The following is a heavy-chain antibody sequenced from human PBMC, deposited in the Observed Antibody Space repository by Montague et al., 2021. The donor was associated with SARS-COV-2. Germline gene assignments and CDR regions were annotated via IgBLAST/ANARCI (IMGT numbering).Heavy chain of an antibody. V-gene: IGHV4-61*02. CDR1: GGSISSVSYY. Sequence: TLSLTCTVSGGSISSVSYYWNLIRQPAGKGLECIGRIYTSGSTNYNPSLKSRVTVSVDTSKNQFSLKLSSVTAADTAAYYCARESLHLTGYYNDYFDYWGQGTLVTVSS. D-gene: IGHD3-9*01. CDR3: ARESLHLTGYYNDYFDY. J-gene: IGHJ4*02. CDR2: IYTSGST.